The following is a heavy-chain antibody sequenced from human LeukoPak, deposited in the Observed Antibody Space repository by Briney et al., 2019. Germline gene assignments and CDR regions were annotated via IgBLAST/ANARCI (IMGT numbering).Heavy chain of an antibody. CDR2: IYYTGST. J-gene: IGHJ4*02. V-gene: IGHV4-59*01. D-gene: IGHD3-16*01. CDR3: ARGGYGWD. CDR1: GDSIRSYH. Sequence: PSETLSLTCTVSGDSIRSYHWSWIRQPPGKRLEWIGYIYYTGSTNYNPSLKSRVTISVDTSKNQFSLKLSSVTAADTAVYYCARGGYGWDWGQGTLVTVSS.